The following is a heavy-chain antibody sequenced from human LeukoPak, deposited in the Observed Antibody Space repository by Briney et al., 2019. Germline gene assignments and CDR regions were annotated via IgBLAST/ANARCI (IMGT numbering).Heavy chain of an antibody. CDR3: ARAAPLHYYDSSDYYYHFDY. J-gene: IGHJ4*02. V-gene: IGHV4-59*01. D-gene: IGHD3-22*01. CDR2: IYYSGST. CDR1: GGSISSYY. Sequence: SETLSLTCTVSGGSISSYYWSWIRQPPGKGLEWIGYIYYSGSTNYNPSLKSRVTISVDTSKNQFSLKLSSVTAADTAVYYCARAAPLHYYDSSDYYYHFDYWGQGTLVTVSS.